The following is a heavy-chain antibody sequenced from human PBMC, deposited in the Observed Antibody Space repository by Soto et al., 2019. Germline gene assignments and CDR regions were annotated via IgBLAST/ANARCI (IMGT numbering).Heavy chain of an antibody. CDR2: ISDSSSTI. V-gene: IGHV3-48*04. Sequence: GGSLRLSCAASGFTFNSHTMNWVRQAPGKGLEWVSYISDSSSTIYYADSVKGRFTISRDNAKNSLYLQMNSLRAEDTAVYYCTRELGATGYWGQGTLVTVSS. D-gene: IGHD1-26*01. J-gene: IGHJ4*02. CDR3: TRELGATGY. CDR1: GFTFNSHT.